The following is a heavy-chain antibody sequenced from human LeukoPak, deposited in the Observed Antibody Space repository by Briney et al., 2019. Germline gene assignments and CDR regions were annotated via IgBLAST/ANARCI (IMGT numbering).Heavy chain of an antibody. Sequence: PGGSLRLSCAGSGFTFTNYWMGWVRQAPGKGLEWVANIKEDGSEKYYVDSVKGRFTISRDNAKNSLYLQMNSLRAEDTAVYYCARDQGIGDILTGFDYWGQGTLVTVSS. D-gene: IGHD3-9*01. CDR1: GFTFTNYW. CDR2: IKEDGSEK. CDR3: ARDQGIGDILTGFDY. J-gene: IGHJ4*02. V-gene: IGHV3-7*01.